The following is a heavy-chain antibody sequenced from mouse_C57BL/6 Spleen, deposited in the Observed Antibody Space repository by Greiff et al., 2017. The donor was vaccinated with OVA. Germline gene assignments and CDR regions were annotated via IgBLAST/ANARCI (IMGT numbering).Heavy chain of an antibody. CDR2: INPSTGGT. V-gene: IGHV1-42*01. CDR1: GYSFTGYY. CDR3: ARSGPSFDY. D-gene: IGHD3-1*01. Sequence: VQLKESGPELVKPGASVKISCKASGYSFTGYYMNWVKQSPEKSLEWIGEINPSTGGTTYNQKFKAKATLTVDKSSSTAYMQLKSLTSEDSAVYYCARSGPSFDYWDQGTTLTVSS. J-gene: IGHJ2*01.